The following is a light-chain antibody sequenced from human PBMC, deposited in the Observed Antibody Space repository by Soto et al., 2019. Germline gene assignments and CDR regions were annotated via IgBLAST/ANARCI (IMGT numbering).Light chain of an antibody. CDR2: WAS. CDR3: QHYNNASRA. Sequence: DIVMTQSPDSLAVSLGERATINCKSSQSVLSSSNNKNYFAWYQQKSGQPPKLLISWASTRESGVPDRFSGSGSQKAFTLSISSLQAEDVEVSYCQHYNNASRAFGQGTKVEIK. CDR1: QSVLSSSNNKNY. J-gene: IGKJ1*01. V-gene: IGKV4-1*01.